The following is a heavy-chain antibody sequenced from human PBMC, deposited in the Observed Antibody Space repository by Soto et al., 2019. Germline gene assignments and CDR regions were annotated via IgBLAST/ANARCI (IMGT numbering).Heavy chain of an antibody. CDR2: IHSGGST. J-gene: IGHJ4*02. Sequence: EVQLVESGGGLVQPGGSLRLSCEASGITVSSNFMTWVRQAPGKGLEWVSVIHSGGSTYIAISVKGRITISRDNSKNTVYLQMNSLRLEDTAVYYCARLVAAVPGHYYFDYWGQGTLVTVSS. CDR3: ARLVAAVPGHYYFDY. D-gene: IGHD6-19*01. CDR1: GITVSSNF. V-gene: IGHV3-66*04.